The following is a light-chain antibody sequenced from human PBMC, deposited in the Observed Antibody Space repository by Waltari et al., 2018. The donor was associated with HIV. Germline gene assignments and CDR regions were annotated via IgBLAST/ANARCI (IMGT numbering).Light chain of an antibody. CDR1: SSDVEGYNS. Sequence: PSASGSPGQSVTISCTGTSSDVEGYNSVSWYQQLPGKAPKLMIFEVNKRPSGVPDRFSGSQSGNTASLTVSGLQPEDEADYYCSSHAGSNLFVVFGGGTKLTVL. CDR3: SSHAGSNLFVV. J-gene: IGLJ2*01. CDR2: EVN. V-gene: IGLV2-8*01.